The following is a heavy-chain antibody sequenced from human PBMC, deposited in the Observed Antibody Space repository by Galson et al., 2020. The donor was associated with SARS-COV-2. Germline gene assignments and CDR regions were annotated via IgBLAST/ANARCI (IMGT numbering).Heavy chain of an antibody. CDR2: ISGSGGST. CDR3: AKGSAPARWAAGTQYYFDY. D-gene: IGHD6-13*01. Sequence: GGSLRLSCAASGFTFSSYAMSWVRQAPGKGLEWVSAISGSGGSTYYADSVKGRFTISRDNSKNTLYLQMNSLRAEDTAVYYCAKGSAPARWAAGTQYYFDYWGQGTLVTVSS. V-gene: IGHV3-23*01. J-gene: IGHJ4*02. CDR1: GFTFSSYA.